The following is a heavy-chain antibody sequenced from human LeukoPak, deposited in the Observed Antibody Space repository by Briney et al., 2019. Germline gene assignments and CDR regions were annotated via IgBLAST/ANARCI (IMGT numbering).Heavy chain of an antibody. CDR1: GGSIITYY. CDR2: IYYTGSV. Sequence: PSVTMSLTCTVSGGSIITYYWSWIRQPPGKGLEWIGYIYYTGSVSYNPSLKSRVTISVDTSKNQFSLKLSSVTAADTAVYYCARHTPWFDPWGQGTLVTVSS. V-gene: IGHV4-59*08. J-gene: IGHJ5*02. CDR3: ARHTPWFDP.